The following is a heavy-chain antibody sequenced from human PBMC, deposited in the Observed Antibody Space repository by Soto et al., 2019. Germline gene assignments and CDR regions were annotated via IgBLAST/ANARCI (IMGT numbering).Heavy chain of an antibody. CDR2: LNRGGNT. D-gene: IGHD2-15*01. V-gene: IGHV3-66*01. J-gene: IGHJ6*03. CDR1: GFTVSSKY. Sequence: EVHLVESGGGVVKPGGPPRLSSGASGFTVSSKYMSWVHQPPGKGPERVALLNRGGNTYYAESVKGRFTIARDSSKNTLDLQLHSLRAEDTAVYYWARDDVYCGGGRCYGVAMDVWGKGTTVTVSS. CDR3: ARDDVYCGGGRCYGVAMDV.